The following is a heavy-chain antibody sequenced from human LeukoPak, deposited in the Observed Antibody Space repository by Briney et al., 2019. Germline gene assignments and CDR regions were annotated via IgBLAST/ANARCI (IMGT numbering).Heavy chain of an antibody. Sequence: ASVKVSCKASGYTFSNYGITWVRQAPGQGLEWTGWISAYDGNTNYAQKLQGRVTMTTDTSTSTAYMELRSLRSDDTAVYYCAFTYFYDSTGKSYFDHWGQGTLVTVSS. V-gene: IGHV1-18*01. CDR3: AFTYFYDSTGKSYFDH. D-gene: IGHD3-22*01. CDR1: GYTFSNYG. J-gene: IGHJ4*02. CDR2: ISAYDGNT.